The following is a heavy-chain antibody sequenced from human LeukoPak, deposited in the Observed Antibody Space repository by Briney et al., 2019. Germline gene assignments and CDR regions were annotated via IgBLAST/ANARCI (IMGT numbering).Heavy chain of an antibody. V-gene: IGHV4-38-2*02. D-gene: IGHD1-1*01. CDR2: FYHTGRT. Sequence: SETLSLICTVSGYSISLGYYWGWIRQPPGKGLEWIGSFYHTGRTYYNPSLKSRVTVSGDTSKNQFSLKLSSVTAADTAVYYCARDMGWNGLVDSWGQGTLVTVSS. CDR3: ARDMGWNGLVDS. J-gene: IGHJ4*02. CDR1: GYSISLGYY.